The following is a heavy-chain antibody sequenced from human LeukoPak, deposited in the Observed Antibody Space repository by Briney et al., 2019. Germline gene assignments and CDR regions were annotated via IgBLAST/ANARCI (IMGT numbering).Heavy chain of an antibody. CDR2: INPSGGST. CDR3: ARDGRPVAKPIFARDPAEECDY. J-gene: IGHJ4*02. D-gene: IGHD3-3*01. Sequence: ASVKDSCKASGYTFTSYYMHWVRQAPGQGLEWMGIINPSGGSTSYAQKFQGRVTMTRDMSTSTVNMELSSLRSEDTAVYYCARDGRPVAKPIFARDPAEECDYWGQGTLVTVSS. CDR1: GYTFTSYY. V-gene: IGHV1-46*01.